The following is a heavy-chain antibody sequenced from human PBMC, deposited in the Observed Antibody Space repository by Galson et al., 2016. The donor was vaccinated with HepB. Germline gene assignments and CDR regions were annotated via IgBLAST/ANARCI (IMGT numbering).Heavy chain of an antibody. J-gene: IGHJ4*02. CDR2: VSYDGSDE. CDR3: ASELGPWLVGWY. CDR1: GFTFSGFA. Sequence: SLRLSCAASGFTFSGFAMHWVRQAPGRGLEWVAGVSYDGSDEYYADSVKGRFTIARDNSKNTLYLQMNSLRNEDTAVYYCASELGPWLVGWYWGQGTLVTVSS. V-gene: IGHV3-30*04. D-gene: IGHD6-19*01.